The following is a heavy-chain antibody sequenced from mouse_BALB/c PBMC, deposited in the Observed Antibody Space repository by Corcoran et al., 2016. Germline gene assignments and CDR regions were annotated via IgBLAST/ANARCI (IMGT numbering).Heavy chain of an antibody. CDR3: AREDDYYEDAMDD. CDR1: GYSFTGYT. V-gene: IGHV1-18*01. Sequence: EVQLQQSGPELVKPGASMKISCKASGYSFTGYTMNWVKRSHGKNLEWSGLITPYNGGTSYNQKLKGKATLTGDKTASTAARELLSLTSEDSAVDYRAREDDYYEDAMDDWGQGSTATVSS. CDR2: ITPYNGGT. J-gene: IGHJ4*01. D-gene: IGHD1-1*01.